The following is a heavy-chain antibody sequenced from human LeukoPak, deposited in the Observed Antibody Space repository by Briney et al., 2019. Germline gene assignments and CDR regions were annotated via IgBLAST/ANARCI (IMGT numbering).Heavy chain of an antibody. D-gene: IGHD2-2*01. CDR3: AKGRYCSSTSCYGGDYYYYMDV. J-gene: IGHJ6*03. Sequence: GGSLRLSCAASGFTFSSYEMNWVRQAPGKGLEWVSAISGSGGSTYYADSVKGRFTISRDNSKNTLYLQMNSLRAEDTAVYYCAKGRYCSSTSCYGGDYYYYMDVWGKGTTVTVSS. V-gene: IGHV3-23*01. CDR2: ISGSGGST. CDR1: GFTFSSYE.